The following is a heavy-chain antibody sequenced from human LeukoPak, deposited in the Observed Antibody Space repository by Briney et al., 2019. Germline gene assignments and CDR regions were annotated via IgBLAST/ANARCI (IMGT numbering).Heavy chain of an antibody. CDR3: AKDRSYYGSGSYYDY. J-gene: IGHJ4*02. D-gene: IGHD3-10*01. CDR1: GFIFSTYS. Sequence: PGGSLRLSCAASGFIFSTYSMNWVRQAPGKGLEWVAVISYDGSNKYYADSVKGRFTISRDNSKNTLYLQMNSLRAEDTAVYYCAKDRSYYGSGSYYDYWGQGTLVTVSS. V-gene: IGHV3-30*18. CDR2: ISYDGSNK.